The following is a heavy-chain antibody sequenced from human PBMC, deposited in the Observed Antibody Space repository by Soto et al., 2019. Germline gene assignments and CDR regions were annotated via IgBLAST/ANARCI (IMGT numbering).Heavy chain of an antibody. CDR2: IYYSGST. CDR1: GGSISSYY. J-gene: IGHJ3*02. CDR3: ARPMVRGERGAFDI. V-gene: IGHV4-59*08. D-gene: IGHD3-10*01. Sequence: SETLSLTCTVSGGSISSYYWSWIRQPPGKGLEWIGYIYYSGSTNYNPSLKSRVTISVDTSKNQFSLKLSSVTAADTAVYYCARPMVRGERGAFDIWGQGTMVTVSS.